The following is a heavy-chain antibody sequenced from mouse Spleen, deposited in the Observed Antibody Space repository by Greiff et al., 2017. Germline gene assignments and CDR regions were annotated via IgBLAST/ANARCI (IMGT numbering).Heavy chain of an antibody. J-gene: IGHJ4*01. CDR2: INYDGSST. V-gene: IGHV5-16*01. CDR3: ARDRGYYSYDYAMDY. CDR1: GFTFSDYY. Sequence: EVMLVESEGGLVQPGSSMKLSCTASGFTFSDYYMAWVRQVPEKGLEWVANINYDGSSTYYLDSLKSRFIISRDNAKNILYLQMSSLKSEDTATYYCARDRGYYSYDYAMDYWGQGTSVTVSS. D-gene: IGHD2-12*01.